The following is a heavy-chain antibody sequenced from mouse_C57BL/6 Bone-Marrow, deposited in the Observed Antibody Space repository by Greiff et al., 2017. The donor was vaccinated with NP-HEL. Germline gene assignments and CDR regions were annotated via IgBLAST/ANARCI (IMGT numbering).Heavy chain of an antibody. Sequence: QVTLKESGPGLVAPSQSLSITCTVSGFSLTSYGVDWVRQPPGKGLEWLGVIWGGGSTNYNSTLMSRRSISKDNYKTQVFLKMNSLQTDDTAMYYCAKRDDQAWFAYWGQGTLVTVSA. CDR3: AKRDDQAWFAY. CDR2: IWGGGST. J-gene: IGHJ3*01. D-gene: IGHD2-12*01. CDR1: GFSLTSYG. V-gene: IGHV2-9*01.